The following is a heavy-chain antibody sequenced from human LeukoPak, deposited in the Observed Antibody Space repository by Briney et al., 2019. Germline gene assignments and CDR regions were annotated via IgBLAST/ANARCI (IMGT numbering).Heavy chain of an antibody. Sequence: GGSLRLSCAASGFTFSSYAMSWVRQAPGKGLEWVSAISGSGGSTYYADSVKGRFTISRDNSKNTLYLQMNSLRAEDTAVYYCAKGGSYYYDSSGGDYFDYWGQGTLVTVSS. CDR2: ISGSGGST. CDR3: AKGGSYYYDSSGGDYFDY. D-gene: IGHD3-22*01. V-gene: IGHV3-23*01. CDR1: GFTFSSYA. J-gene: IGHJ4*02.